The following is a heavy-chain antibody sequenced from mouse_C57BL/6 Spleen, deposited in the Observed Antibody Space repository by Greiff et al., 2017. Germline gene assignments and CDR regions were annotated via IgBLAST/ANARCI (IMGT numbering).Heavy chain of an antibody. D-gene: IGHD2-5*01. CDR1: GFTFSDYG. V-gene: IGHV5-17*01. Sequence: EVKLVESGGGLVKPGGSLKLSCAASGFTFSDYGMHWVRQAPEKGLEWVAYISSGSSTIYYADTVKGRFTISRDNAKNTLFLQMTSLRSEDTAMYYCARYSNYERGAMDYWGQGTSVTVSS. J-gene: IGHJ4*01. CDR2: ISSGSSTI. CDR3: ARYSNYERGAMDY.